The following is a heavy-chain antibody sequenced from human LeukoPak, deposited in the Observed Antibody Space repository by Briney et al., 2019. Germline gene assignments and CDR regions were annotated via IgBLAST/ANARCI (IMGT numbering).Heavy chain of an antibody. CDR1: GGTFSSYA. CDR2: IIPIFGTA. CDR3: ARGHNYFDY. Sequence: SVKVSCKASGGTFSSYAISWVRQAPGQGLEWMGGIIPIFGTANYAQKLQGRVTMTTDTSTSTAYMELRSLRSDDTAVYYCARGHNYFDYWGQGTLVTVSS. V-gene: IGHV1-69*05. J-gene: IGHJ4*02.